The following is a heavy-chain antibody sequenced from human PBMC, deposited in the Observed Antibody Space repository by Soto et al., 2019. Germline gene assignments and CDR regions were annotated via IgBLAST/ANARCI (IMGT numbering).Heavy chain of an antibody. J-gene: IGHJ4*02. V-gene: IGHV3-30*18. CDR2: ISYDGSNK. CDR3: AKERGAYYDFWSGSPSRYYFDY. Sequence: QVQLVESGGGVVQPGRSLRLSCAASGFTFSSYGMHWVRQDPGKGLEWVAVISYDGSNKYYADSVKGRFTISRDNSKNTLYLQMNSLRAEDTAVYYCAKERGAYYDFWSGSPSRYYFDYWGQGTLVTVSS. D-gene: IGHD3-3*01. CDR1: GFTFSSYG.